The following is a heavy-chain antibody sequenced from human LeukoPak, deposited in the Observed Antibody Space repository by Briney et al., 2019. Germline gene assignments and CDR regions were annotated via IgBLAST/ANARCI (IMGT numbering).Heavy chain of an antibody. V-gene: IGHV4-34*01. Sequence: RPSETLSLTCAVYGGSFSGYYWSWIRQPPGKGLEWIGEINHSGSTNYNPALKSRVTISLDTSKNQFSIKLNSVTASDTAVYYCARVIWFGAVFDYWGQGPLVRVSS. CDR1: GGSFSGYY. D-gene: IGHD3-10*01. J-gene: IGHJ4*02. CDR3: ARVIWFGAVFDY. CDR2: INHSGST.